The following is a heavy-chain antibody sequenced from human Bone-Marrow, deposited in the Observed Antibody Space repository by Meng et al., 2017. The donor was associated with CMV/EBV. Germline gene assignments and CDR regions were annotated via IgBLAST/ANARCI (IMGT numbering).Heavy chain of an antibody. D-gene: IGHD4-23*01. CDR1: GSSIRSYF. CDR2: LYTSGST. V-gene: IGHV4-4*07. CDR3: ARDSGGTSGGSNRFDP. J-gene: IGHJ5*02. Sequence: SGSSIRSYFWSWIRQPAGKGLEWIGRLYTSGSTIYNPSVKSRVTMSVDTSKNQFSLNLKSVTAADTAVYYCARDSGGTSGGSNRFDPWGQGTLVTVSS.